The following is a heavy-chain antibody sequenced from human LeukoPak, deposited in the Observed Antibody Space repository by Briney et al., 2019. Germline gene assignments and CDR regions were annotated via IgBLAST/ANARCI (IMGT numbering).Heavy chain of an antibody. CDR2: IHDSGST. V-gene: IGHV4-4*02. CDR3: ATRATAGPW. Sequence: SETLSLTCAVSGASISSTYWSTWVRQPPGKGLEWIGEIHDSGSTNYNPSLKSRVTISVDKSKNQFSLNLTSVTAVDTAVYYCATRATAGPWWGQGTLVTVSS. J-gene: IGHJ4*02. CDR1: GASISSTYW. D-gene: IGHD6-13*01.